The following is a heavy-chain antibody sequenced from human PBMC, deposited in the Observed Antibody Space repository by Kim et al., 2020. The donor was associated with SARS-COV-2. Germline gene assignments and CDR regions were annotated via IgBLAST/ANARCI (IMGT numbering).Heavy chain of an antibody. Sequence: SETLSLTCTVSGGSISSSSYYWGWIRQPPGKGLEWVGSIYYSGSTYYIPSLRSRVTISVDTSKSQFSLKLSSVTAADTAVYYCATLEVCSGGSCYYYGMDVWGQGTTVTVSS. D-gene: IGHD2-15*01. CDR3: ATLEVCSGGSCYYYGMDV. CDR1: GGSISSSSYY. CDR2: IYYSGST. J-gene: IGHJ6*02. V-gene: IGHV4-39*01.